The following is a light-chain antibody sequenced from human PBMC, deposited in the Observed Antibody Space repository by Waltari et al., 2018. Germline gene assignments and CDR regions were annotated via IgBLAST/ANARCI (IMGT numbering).Light chain of an antibody. CDR3: QQYNRWPPIT. V-gene: IGKV3-15*01. Sequence: IVLTQPPATLSVSPGDTATLSCRASQSVSTNVARYQKKPDQAPRLLIYDASTRATPIPAKFRGSGSGTEFTLTISRLQSEDFAVYYCQQYNRWPPITCGHGTRLEIK. J-gene: IGKJ5*01. CDR1: QSVSTN. CDR2: DAS.